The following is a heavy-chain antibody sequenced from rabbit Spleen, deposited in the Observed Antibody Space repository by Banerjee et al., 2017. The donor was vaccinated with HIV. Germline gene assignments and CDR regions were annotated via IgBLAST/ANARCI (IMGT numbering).Heavy chain of an antibody. D-gene: IGHD1-1*01. V-gene: IGHV1S40*01. CDR1: GLDFSSSDW. CDR2: IYTGNAKT. Sequence: QSLEESGGDLVKPGASLTLTCTASGLDFSSSDWIYWVRQAPGKGLEWIACIYTGNAKTYYATWAKGRFTISKTSSTTVTLQMTSLTAADTASYFCAKESWRSGSGYVGTLWGQGTLVTVS. CDR3: AKESWRSGSGYVGTL. J-gene: IGHJ3*01.